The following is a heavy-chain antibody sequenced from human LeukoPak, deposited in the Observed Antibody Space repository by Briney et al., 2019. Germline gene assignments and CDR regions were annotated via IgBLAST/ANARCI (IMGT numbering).Heavy chain of an antibody. CDR2: IDTAGDT. Sequence: QPGGSLRLSCAASGFTFSSYDMHWVRQATGKGLEWVSAIDTAGDTYYPGSVKGRFTISRENAKNSLHLQMNSLRAGDTAVYYCARALPDYGGNSRYYYGLDVWGQGTTVTVSS. V-gene: IGHV3-13*01. J-gene: IGHJ6*02. D-gene: IGHD4-23*01. CDR3: ARALPDYGGNSRYYYGLDV. CDR1: GFTFSSYD.